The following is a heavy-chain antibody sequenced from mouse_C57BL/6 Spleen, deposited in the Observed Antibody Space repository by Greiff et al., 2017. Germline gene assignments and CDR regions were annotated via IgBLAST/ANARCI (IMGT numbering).Heavy chain of an antibody. CDR2: ISSGSSTI. V-gene: IGHV5-17*01. CDR1: GFTFSDYG. D-gene: IGHD3-2*02. Sequence: EVHLVESGGGLVKPGGSLKLSCAASGFTFSDYGMHWVRQAPEKGLEWVAYISSGSSTIYYADTVKGRSTISRDNAKNTLFLQMTSLRSEDTAMYYCARASSGYGFAYWGQGTLVTVSA. CDR3: ARASSGYGFAY. J-gene: IGHJ3*01.